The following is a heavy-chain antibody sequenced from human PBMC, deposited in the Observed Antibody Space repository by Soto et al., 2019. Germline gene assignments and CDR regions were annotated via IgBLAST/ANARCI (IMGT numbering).Heavy chain of an antibody. D-gene: IGHD6-13*01. CDR2: IIPIFGTA. V-gene: IGHV1-69*13. J-gene: IGHJ3*02. CDR1: GGTFSSYA. Sequence: SVKVSCKASGGTFSSYAISWVRQAPGQGLEWMGGIIPIFGTANYAQKFQGRVTITADESTSTAYMELSSLRSEDTAVYYCARDLTYSSSWSGAFDIRGQGTTVTV. CDR3: ARDLTYSSSWSGAFDI.